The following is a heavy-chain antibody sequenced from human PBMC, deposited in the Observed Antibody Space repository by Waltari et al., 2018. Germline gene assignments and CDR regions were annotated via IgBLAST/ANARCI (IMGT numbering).Heavy chain of an antibody. Sequence: EVQLLESGGGLVQPGGSLRPSCAASGFPYSSYARGWVRQAPGKGMEGVLAISGSGGSTYHADSVKGRFTISRDNSKNTLYLQMNSLRAEDTAVYYCAKTIVGEVWGQGTLVTVSS. CDR3: AKTIVGEV. J-gene: IGHJ4*02. V-gene: IGHV3-23*01. D-gene: IGHD3-16*02. CDR2: ISGSGGST. CDR1: GFPYSSYA.